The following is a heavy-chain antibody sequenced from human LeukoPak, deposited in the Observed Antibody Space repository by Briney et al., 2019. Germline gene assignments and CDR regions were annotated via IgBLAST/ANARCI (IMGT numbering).Heavy chain of an antibody. CDR1: GFIFSSYA. V-gene: IGHV3-21*01. D-gene: IGHD3-9*01. CDR2: ITASSTST. J-gene: IGHJ4*02. CDR3: ARTYYDILTGYNPYFDY. Sequence: GGSLRLSCAASGFIFSSYAMSWVRQPPGKGLEWVSSITASSTSTYYADSVKGRFTISRDNAKNSLYLQMNSLRAEDTAVYYCARTYYDILTGYNPYFDYWGQGTLVTVSS.